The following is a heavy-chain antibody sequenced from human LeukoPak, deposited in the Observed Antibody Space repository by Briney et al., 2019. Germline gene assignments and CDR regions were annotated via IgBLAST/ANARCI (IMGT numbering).Heavy chain of an antibody. CDR2: VTSDGSSA. V-gene: IGHV3-74*01. Sequence: GGSLRLSCAASGFTFSSHWMHWVRQAPGKGLVWVSRVTSDGSSASYADSVKGRFTISRDNAKNTLYLQMNSVRAEDTAVYYCAREIEMVSNNLDSWGQGTLVTVSS. CDR3: AREIEMVSNNLDS. J-gene: IGHJ4*02. CDR1: GFTFSSHW. D-gene: IGHD5-24*01.